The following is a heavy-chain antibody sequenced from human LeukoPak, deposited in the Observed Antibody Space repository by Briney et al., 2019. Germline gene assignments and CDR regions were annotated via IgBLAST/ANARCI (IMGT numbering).Heavy chain of an antibody. CDR2: ISSSSSYM. CDR1: GFTFSTYT. D-gene: IGHD6-13*01. V-gene: IGHV3-21*01. J-gene: IGHJ6*02. Sequence: GGSLRLSCAASGFTFSTYTMNWVRRAPGKGLEWVSSISSSSSYMYYADSLKGRFTISRDNAKNSLYLQMNSLRAEDTAVYYCARDRVSSRVYYGMDVWGQGTTVTVSS. CDR3: ARDRVSSRVYYGMDV.